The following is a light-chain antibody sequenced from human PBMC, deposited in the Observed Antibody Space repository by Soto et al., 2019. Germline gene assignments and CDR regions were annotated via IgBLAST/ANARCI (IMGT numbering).Light chain of an antibody. V-gene: IGLV2-8*01. CDR1: SSDVGGYDY. CDR2: EVT. CDR3: SSYTGGNPSYV. J-gene: IGLJ1*01. Sequence: QSALTQPHSASGSPGQSVTISCTGTSSDVGGYDYVSWYQQHPGKAPKLMIYEVTIRPSGVSDRFSGSKSGNTASLTVSGLQAEDEADYYCSSYTGGNPSYVFGTGTKLTVL.